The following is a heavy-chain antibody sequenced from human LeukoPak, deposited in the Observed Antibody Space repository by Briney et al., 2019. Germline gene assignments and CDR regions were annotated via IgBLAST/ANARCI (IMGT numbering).Heavy chain of an antibody. CDR1: GFTFSNAW. CDR3: AKASSGWYFDPFDY. J-gene: IGHJ4*02. V-gene: IGHV3-23*01. Sequence: GGSLRLSCAASGFTFSNAWMSWVRQAPGKGLEWVSSIGGSGGSTYYADSVKGRFTISRDNSKNTLFLQMNSLRAEDTAVFYCAKASSGWYFDPFDYWGQGTLVTVSS. CDR2: IGGSGGST. D-gene: IGHD6-19*01.